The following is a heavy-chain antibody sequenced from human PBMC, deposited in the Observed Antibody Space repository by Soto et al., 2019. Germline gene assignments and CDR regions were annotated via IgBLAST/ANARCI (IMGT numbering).Heavy chain of an antibody. Sequence: GESLKISCKGSGYSFTSYWIGWVRQMPGKGLEWMGIIYPGDSDTRYSPSFQCQVTISEDKSISTAYLQWSSLKASDTAMYYCASPPEAYGGGDCPMEYFQHWGQGTLVTVSS. D-gene: IGHD2-21*02. CDR3: ASPPEAYGGGDCPMEYFQH. CDR2: IYPGDSDT. V-gene: IGHV5-51*01. J-gene: IGHJ1*01. CDR1: GYSFTSYW.